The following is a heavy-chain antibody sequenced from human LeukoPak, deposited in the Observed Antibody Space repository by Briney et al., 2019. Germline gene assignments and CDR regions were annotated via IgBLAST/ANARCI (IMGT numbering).Heavy chain of an antibody. J-gene: IGHJ6*03. CDR1: GGSISSYY. D-gene: IGHD1-26*01. V-gene: IGHV4-4*07. CDR3: AGSGAPYYYYYYMDV. Sequence: SETLSLTCTVSGGSISSYYWNWLRQPAGEGLEWIGPIYSSESTISNPSLKSRVTMSVDTSKNQFSLKLSSVTAADTAVYYCAGSGAPYYYYYYMDVWGKGTTVTVSS. CDR2: IYSSEST.